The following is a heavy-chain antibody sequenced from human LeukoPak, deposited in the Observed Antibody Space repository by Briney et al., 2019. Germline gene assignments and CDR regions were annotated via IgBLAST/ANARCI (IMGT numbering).Heavy chain of an antibody. CDR1: GFTFSSYS. Sequence: GGSLRLSCAASGFTFSSYSMNWVRQAPGKGLEWVSSISSSSSYIYYADSVKGRFTISRDNAKNSLYLQMNSLRAEDTAVYYCARAESPATYYYDSSGDDAFDIWGQGTMVTVSS. D-gene: IGHD3-22*01. J-gene: IGHJ3*02. CDR3: ARAESPATYYYDSSGDDAFDI. CDR2: ISSSSSYI. V-gene: IGHV3-21*01.